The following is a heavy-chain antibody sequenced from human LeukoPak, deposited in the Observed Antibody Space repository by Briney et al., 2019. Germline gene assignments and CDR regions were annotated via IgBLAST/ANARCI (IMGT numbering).Heavy chain of an antibody. CDR3: ARDWRPVGVVTANFDY. J-gene: IGHJ4*02. CDR2: INQEGSEK. CDR1: GFTFSIYW. V-gene: IGHV3-7*01. Sequence: GGSLRLSCAASGFTFSIYWMSWVRQAPGKGLEWVANINQEGSEKYYVDSVKGRFTISRDNAKNSLYLQLNSLRAEDTAVYYCARDWRPVGVVTANFDYWGQGTLVTVSS. D-gene: IGHD2-21*02.